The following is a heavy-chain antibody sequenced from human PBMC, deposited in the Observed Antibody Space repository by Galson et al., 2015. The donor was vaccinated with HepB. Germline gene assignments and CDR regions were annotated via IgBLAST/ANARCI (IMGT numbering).Heavy chain of an antibody. CDR3: ASGVVVSDAFDV. CDR2: IKQDGSEK. V-gene: IGHV3-7*03. J-gene: IGHJ3*01. D-gene: IGHD2-2*01. Sequence: SLRLSCAASGFTFSSYWMSWVRQAPGKGLEWVANIKQDGSEKYYVDSVKGRFTISRDNAKNSLYLQMNSLRAEDTAVYYCASGVVVSDAFDVWGQGTMVTVSS. CDR1: GFTFSSYW.